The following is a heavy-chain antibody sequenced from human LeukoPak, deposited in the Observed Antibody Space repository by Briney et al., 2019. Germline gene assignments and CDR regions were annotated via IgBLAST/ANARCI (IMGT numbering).Heavy chain of an antibody. Sequence: GGSLRLSCAASGFTFGSYGMHWVRQAPGKGLEWVGTISHDGSFEFYADSVKGRFTISRDSSKSTLYLQMNSLRAEDTAVYYCARPQGSGSYYFDYWGQGTLVTVSS. CDR2: ISHDGSFE. CDR1: GFTFGSYG. V-gene: IGHV3-30*03. CDR3: ARPQGSGSYYFDY. D-gene: IGHD3-10*01. J-gene: IGHJ4*02.